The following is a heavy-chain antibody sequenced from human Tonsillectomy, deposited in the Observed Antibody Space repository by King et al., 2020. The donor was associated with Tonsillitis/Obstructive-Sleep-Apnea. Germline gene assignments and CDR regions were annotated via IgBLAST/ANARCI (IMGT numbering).Heavy chain of an antibody. Sequence: TLKESGPTLVKPTQTLTLTCTFSGFSLSTSGVGVGWIRQPPGKALEWLALIYWDDVKRYSPSLKSRLPITKDTSKNQVVLTMTNMDPVDTATYYCAHRSDSNYGFDYWGQGTLVTVSS. V-gene: IGHV2-5*02. J-gene: IGHJ4*02. CDR2: IYWDDVK. CDR1: GFSLSTSGVG. D-gene: IGHD4-11*01. CDR3: AHRSDSNYGFDY.